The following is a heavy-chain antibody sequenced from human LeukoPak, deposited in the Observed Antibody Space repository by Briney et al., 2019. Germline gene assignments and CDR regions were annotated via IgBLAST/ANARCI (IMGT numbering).Heavy chain of an antibody. J-gene: IGHJ4*02. D-gene: IGHD6-13*01. CDR2: IYYSGST. V-gene: IGHV4-59*08. Sequence: SETLSLTCTVSGGSISSYYWSWIRQPPGKGLEWIGYIYYSGSTNYNPSLKSRVTISVDTSKNQFSLKLSSVTAADTAVYYCARHAAAGTTFDYWGQGTLVTVSS. CDR3: ARHAAAGTTFDY. CDR1: GGSISSYY.